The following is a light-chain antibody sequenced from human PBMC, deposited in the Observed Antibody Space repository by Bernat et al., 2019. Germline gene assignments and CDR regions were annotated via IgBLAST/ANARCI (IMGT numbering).Light chain of an antibody. Sequence: IVMTQSPATLSLSPGDGATLSCRASQRFLYNLAWYQQKPGRAPRLLIFDTSTRATGVPARFSGSRSGAEFTLTISSLQSEDFAVYYCHQYNNWPQTFGQGTKVEI. CDR1: QRFLYN. V-gene: IGKV3-15*01. J-gene: IGKJ1*01. CDR3: HQYNNWPQT. CDR2: DTS.